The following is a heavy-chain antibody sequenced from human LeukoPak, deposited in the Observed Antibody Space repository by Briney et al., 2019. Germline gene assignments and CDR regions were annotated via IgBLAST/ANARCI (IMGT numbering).Heavy chain of an antibody. CDR1: GFTVSSNY. V-gene: IGHV3-23*01. CDR3: TRGGWLGKPQRVDY. Sequence: WGSLRLFCAASGFTVSSNYMSGVRQAPGKGLEWVSLISGSGGSTYFADSVKGRFTISRDNSKNTLYLQMNSLRDEGTAVYYCTRGGWLGKPQRVDYWGRGTLVTVSS. J-gene: IGHJ4*02. CDR2: ISGSGGST. D-gene: IGHD2-15*01.